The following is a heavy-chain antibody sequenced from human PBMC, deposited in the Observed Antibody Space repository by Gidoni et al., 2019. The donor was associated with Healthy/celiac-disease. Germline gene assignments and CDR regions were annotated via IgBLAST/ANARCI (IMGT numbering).Heavy chain of an antibody. V-gene: IGHV3-30*18. CDR2: ISYDGSNK. CDR3: AKSSYGSGRYFDY. J-gene: IGHJ4*02. D-gene: IGHD3-10*01. CDR1: GFTFSSYG. Sequence: QVQLVESGGGVVQPGKSLRLSCAVSGFTFSSYGMHWVRQAPGKGLEWVAVISYDGSNKYYADSVKGRFTISRDNSKNTLYLQMNSLRPEDTAVYYCAKSSYGSGRYFDYWGQGTLVTVSS.